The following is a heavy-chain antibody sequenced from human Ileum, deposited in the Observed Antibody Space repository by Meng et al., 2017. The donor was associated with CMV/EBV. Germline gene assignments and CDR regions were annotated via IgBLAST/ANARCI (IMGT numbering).Heavy chain of an antibody. CDR3: ARSPSSSWFYYFDY. CDR2: IYPGDSDT. J-gene: IGHJ4*02. V-gene: IGHV5-51*01. Sequence: SGYSFTSYWIGWVRQMPGKGLEWMGIIYPGDSDTRYSPSFQGQVTISADKSISTAYLQWSSLKASDTAMYYCARSPSSSWFYYFDYWGQGTLVTVSS. D-gene: IGHD6-13*01. CDR1: GYSFTSYW.